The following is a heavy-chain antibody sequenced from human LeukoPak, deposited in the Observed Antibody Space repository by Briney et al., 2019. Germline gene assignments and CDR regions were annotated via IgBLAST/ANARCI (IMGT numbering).Heavy chain of an antibody. CDR3: ARTFYEQMPHFDY. CDR2: INPSGGST. Sequence: ASVKVSCKASGYTFTSYYIHWVRQAPGQGLEWMGIINPSGGSTTYAQKFQGRAIMTSDMSTGTVYMDLSSLRSEDTAVYYCARTFYEQMPHFDYWGQGTLVTVSS. J-gene: IGHJ4*02. CDR1: GYTFTSYY. D-gene: IGHD3-16*01. V-gene: IGHV1-46*01.